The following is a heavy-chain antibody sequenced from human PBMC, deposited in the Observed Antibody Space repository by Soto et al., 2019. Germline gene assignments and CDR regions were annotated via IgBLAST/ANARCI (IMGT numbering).Heavy chain of an antibody. Sequence: QVQLVESGGGVVQPGRSLRLSCAASGFTFSSYAMHWVRQAPGKGLEWVAVISYDGSNKYYADSVKGRITISRDNSKNTLYLQMNSLRAEDTAVYYCAREDRGDYYYGMDVWGQGTTVTVSS. J-gene: IGHJ6*02. CDR2: ISYDGSNK. V-gene: IGHV3-30-3*01. D-gene: IGHD3-22*01. CDR3: AREDRGDYYYGMDV. CDR1: GFTFSSYA.